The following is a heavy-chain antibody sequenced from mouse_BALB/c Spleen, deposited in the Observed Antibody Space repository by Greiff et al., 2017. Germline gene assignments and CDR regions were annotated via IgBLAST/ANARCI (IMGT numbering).Heavy chain of an antibody. D-gene: IGHD1-2*01. J-gene: IGHJ3*01. CDR2: IWTGGGT. CDR3: VRHITTATGFAY. V-gene: IGHV2-9-2*01. CDR1: GFSLTSYD. Sequence: LVESGPGLVAPSQSLSITCTVSGFSLTSYDISWIRQPPGKGLEWLGVIWTGGGTNYNSAFMSRLSISKDNSKSQFFLKMNSLQTDDTAIYYCVRHITTATGFAYWGQGTLVTVSA.